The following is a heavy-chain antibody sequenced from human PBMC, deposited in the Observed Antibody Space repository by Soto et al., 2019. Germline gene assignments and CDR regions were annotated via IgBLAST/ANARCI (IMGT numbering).Heavy chain of an antibody. CDR3: ASRLFFEWLFMDDAVFYY. V-gene: IGHV4-30-2*01. D-gene: IGHD3-3*01. J-gene: IGHJ4*02. CDR2: IYHSGST. CDR1: GGTIRSGGYS. Sequence: SEELPLTCGVSGGTIRSGGYSGCWIRQPPGKGLEWIGDIYHSGSTYYNPSLKSRVTISVDRYKNQFSLKLSSVNAADTAVYYCASRLFFEWLFMDDAVFYYCGQGTTVTGSA.